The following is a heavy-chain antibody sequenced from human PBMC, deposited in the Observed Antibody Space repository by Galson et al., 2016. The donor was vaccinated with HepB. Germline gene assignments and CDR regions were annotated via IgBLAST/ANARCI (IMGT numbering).Heavy chain of an antibody. CDR3: ARATQYTYGFEDY. CDR2: INPSVGRT. J-gene: IGHJ4*02. Sequence: SVKVSCKASGYTFTNNYMHWVRQAPGQGLEWMGLINPSVGRTSYAHKFQGRVAMTTDTSTSTVYMDLNSLRSDDTAMYYCARATQYTYGFEDYWGQGTLVIVSA. D-gene: IGHD5-18*01. V-gene: IGHV1-46*01. CDR1: GYTFTNNY.